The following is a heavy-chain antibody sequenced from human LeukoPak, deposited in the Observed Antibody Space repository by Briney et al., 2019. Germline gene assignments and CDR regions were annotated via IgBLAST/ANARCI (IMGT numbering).Heavy chain of an antibody. J-gene: IGHJ4*02. Sequence: GGSLRLSCAASGFTFSSYAMHWVRQAPGKGLEYVSAISSNGGSTYYANCMKGRFTNSRDNSKNTLYLQMGSLRAEDMAVYYCARSMLRFLEWLPVDYWGQGTLVTVSS. CDR2: ISSNGGST. V-gene: IGHV3-64*01. CDR3: ARSMLRFLEWLPVDY. D-gene: IGHD3-3*01. CDR1: GFTFSSYA.